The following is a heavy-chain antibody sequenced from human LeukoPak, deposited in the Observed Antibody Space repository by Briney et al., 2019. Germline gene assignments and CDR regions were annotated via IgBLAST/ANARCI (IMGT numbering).Heavy chain of an antibody. V-gene: IGHV4-38-2*02. J-gene: IGHJ4*02. Sequence: SETLSLTCTVSRYSISSGFYWGWIRQPPGKGLEWIGSIYSTGSTFYNPSLKSRVTISVDTSKNQVSLRLRSVTAADTAVYYCARGDSGWYLGLGFDYWGQGTLVTVSS. D-gene: IGHD6-19*01. CDR1: RYSISSGFY. CDR2: IYSTGST. CDR3: ARGDSGWYLGLGFDY.